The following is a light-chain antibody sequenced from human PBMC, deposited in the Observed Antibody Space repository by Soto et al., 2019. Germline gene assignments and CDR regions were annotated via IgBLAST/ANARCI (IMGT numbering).Light chain of an antibody. J-gene: IGKJ3*01. CDR2: AVS. V-gene: IGKV1-39*01. CDR3: QQSYDTPFT. Sequence: DIQMTQSPSSLSASVGDRVTITCRASQSISSYLNWYQQKPGKAPKLLMYAVSTLQSGVPSRFSGSGSGTDFTLTISSLQSEDFATYFCQQSYDTPFTFGPGTKVDLK. CDR1: QSISSY.